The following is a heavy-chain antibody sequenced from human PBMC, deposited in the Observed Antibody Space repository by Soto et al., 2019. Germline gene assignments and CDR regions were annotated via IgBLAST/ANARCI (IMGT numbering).Heavy chain of an antibody. CDR3: ARGVGDNYDVWSGRHPYYFDY. V-gene: IGHV3-53*02. CDR2: IYRGGST. Sequence: EVQLVETGGGLIQPGGSLRLSCAASGFTVSSNYMSWVRQAPGKGLEWVSVIYRGGSTYYADSVKGRFTISRDNSKNTLYLQMNSRRAEDTAVYYCARGVGDNYDVWSGRHPYYFDYWCQGTLVTVSS. D-gene: IGHD3-3*01. J-gene: IGHJ4*02. CDR1: GFTVSSNY.